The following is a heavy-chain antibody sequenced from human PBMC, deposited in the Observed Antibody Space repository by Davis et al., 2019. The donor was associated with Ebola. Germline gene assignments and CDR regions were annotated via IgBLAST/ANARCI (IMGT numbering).Heavy chain of an antibody. D-gene: IGHD6-13*01. CDR1: GFTFSSYA. CDR3: AKDAQPSSGIAAVLDY. J-gene: IGHJ4*02. V-gene: IGHV3-23*01. Sequence: EGSLRLSCAASGFTFSSYAMTWVRQAPGKGLEWVSGISGSGGSTYYADSVKGRFTISRDNSKNTLYLQMNSLRAEDTAVYYCAKDAQPSSGIAAVLDYWGQGTLVTVSS. CDR2: ISGSGGST.